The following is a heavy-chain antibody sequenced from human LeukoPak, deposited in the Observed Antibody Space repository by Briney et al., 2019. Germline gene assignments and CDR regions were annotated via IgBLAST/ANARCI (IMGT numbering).Heavy chain of an antibody. J-gene: IGHJ4*02. Sequence: ASVTVSCKASGYTFTSYGISWVRQAHGQGSEWMGWISAYNGKTNYAQKLQGRVTMTTDTSTSTAYMELRSLRSDDTAVYYCARVPLLWLQYPRGTPTYYFDYWGQGTLVTVSS. CDR1: GYTFTSYG. D-gene: IGHD5-24*01. CDR3: ARVPLLWLQYPRGTPTYYFDY. V-gene: IGHV1-18*01. CDR2: ISAYNGKT.